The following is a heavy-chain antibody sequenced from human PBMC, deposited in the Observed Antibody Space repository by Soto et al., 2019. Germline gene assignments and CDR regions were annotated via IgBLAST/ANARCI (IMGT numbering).Heavy chain of an antibody. CDR2: IYWVDDK. J-gene: IGHJ4*02. D-gene: IGHD6-13*01. Sequence: QITLKESGPTLVKPTQTLTLTCTFSGFSLSTSGVGVGWIRQPPGKALEWLALIYWVDDKRYSPSLKSRLTITKDTAKNQVVLTMTNMDPVDTATYYCAHRRVRAAAGTGTHPHCLGGCDYWGQGTLITVSS. V-gene: IGHV2-5*02. CDR3: AHRRVRAAAGTGTHPHCLGGCDY. CDR1: GFSLSTSGVG.